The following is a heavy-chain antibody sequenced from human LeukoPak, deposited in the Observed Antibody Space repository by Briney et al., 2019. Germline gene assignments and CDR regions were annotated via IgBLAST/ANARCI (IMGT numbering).Heavy chain of an antibody. V-gene: IGHV3-20*04. CDR2: INWNGGST. J-gene: IGHJ6*03. Sequence: GGSLRLSCAASGFTFDDYGMSWVRQAPGKGLEWVSGINWNGGSTGYADSVKGRFTISRDNAKNSLYLQMNSLRAEDTALCYCARGSIAAPYYYYYYMDVWGKGTTVTVSS. CDR1: GFTFDDYG. CDR3: ARGSIAAPYYYYYYMDV. D-gene: IGHD6-6*01.